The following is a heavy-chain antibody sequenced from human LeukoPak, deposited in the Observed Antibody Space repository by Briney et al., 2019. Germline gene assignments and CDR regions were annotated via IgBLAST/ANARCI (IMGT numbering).Heavy chain of an antibody. J-gene: IGHJ4*02. CDR3: VRLSGPLDDY. CDR1: GVKFSNYC. Sequence: GGSLRPSCAASGVKFSNYCMNWVRQAPGKGPEWVANIKQDGSAKYYVDSVKGRFTISRDNANSSLYLQMNSLRAEDTAVYCCVRLSGPLDDYWGQGALVTVSS. V-gene: IGHV3-7*03. D-gene: IGHD1-26*01. CDR2: IKQDGSAK.